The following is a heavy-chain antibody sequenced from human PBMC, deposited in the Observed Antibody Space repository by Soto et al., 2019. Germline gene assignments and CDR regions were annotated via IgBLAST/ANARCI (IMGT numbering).Heavy chain of an antibody. D-gene: IGHD3-3*01. CDR3: ARDPFWSGYLDY. J-gene: IGHJ4*02. CDR1: GFTFSSYA. Sequence: QVQLVESGGGVVQPGRSLRLSCAASGFTFSSYAMHWVRQAPGKGLEWVAVISYDGSNKYYADSVKGRFTISRDNSKNPLYLQMTSLRAEDTAVYYCARDPFWSGYLDYWGQGTLVTVSS. V-gene: IGHV3-30-3*01. CDR2: ISYDGSNK.